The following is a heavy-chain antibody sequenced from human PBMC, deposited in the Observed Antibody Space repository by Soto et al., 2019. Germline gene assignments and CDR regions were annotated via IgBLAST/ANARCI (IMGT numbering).Heavy chain of an antibody. CDR3: AKWVGANNAFDI. J-gene: IGHJ3*02. Sequence: GVSLRLSCAASGFTFSSYAMIWFLQAPGKGLEWVSAISGGGGSTYFADSVKGRFTISRDNSKNTLYLQMNSLRAEDTAVYYCAKWVGANNAFDIWGQGTMVTVSS. CDR2: ISGGGGST. CDR1: GFTFSSYA. D-gene: IGHD4-17*01. V-gene: IGHV3-23*01.